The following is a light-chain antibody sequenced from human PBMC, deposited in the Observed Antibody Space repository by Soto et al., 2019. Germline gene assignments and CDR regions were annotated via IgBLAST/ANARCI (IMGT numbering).Light chain of an antibody. CDR3: QQYHNWLT. V-gene: IGKV3-15*01. CDR2: DAS. J-gene: IGKJ4*01. Sequence: ETVLTQSPATLSVSPGERGTLSCRASQNVNSNLAWYQQKPGQPPRLLIYDASTRATGVPARFGGSGSGTEFTLTISSLQSEDFAVYYCQQYHNWLTFGGGTKVDIK. CDR1: QNVNSN.